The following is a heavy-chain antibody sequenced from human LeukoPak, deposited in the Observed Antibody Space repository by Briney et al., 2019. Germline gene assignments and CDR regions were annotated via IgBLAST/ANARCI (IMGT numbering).Heavy chain of an antibody. CDR3: TTEGDDDFWSGRVPQYYMDV. V-gene: IGHV3-49*04. J-gene: IGHJ6*03. CDR2: IRSKAYGGTT. CDR1: GFTFGDYA. D-gene: IGHD3-3*01. Sequence: PGGSLRLSFTASGFTFGDYAMSWVRQAPGKGLEWVGFIRSKAYGGTTEYAASVKGRFTISRDDSKSIAYLQMNSLKTEDTAVYYCTTEGDDDFWSGRVPQYYMDVWGKGTTVTVSS.